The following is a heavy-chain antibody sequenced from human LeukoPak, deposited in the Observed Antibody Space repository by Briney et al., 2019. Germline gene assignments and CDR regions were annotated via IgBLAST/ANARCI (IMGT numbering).Heavy chain of an antibody. CDR1: GFTFSVYW. CDR3: ARGKAVAGTFSRFDP. J-gene: IGHJ5*02. CDR2: INSDGSST. D-gene: IGHD6-19*01. V-gene: IGHV3-74*01. Sequence: GGSVRLFCAASGFTFSVYWMHWVRQAPGRGLVWVSLINSDGSSTRYADSVKGRFTISRDNAKNTLYLQMNSLRAEDTAVYYCARGKAVAGTFSRFDPWGQGTQVTVSS.